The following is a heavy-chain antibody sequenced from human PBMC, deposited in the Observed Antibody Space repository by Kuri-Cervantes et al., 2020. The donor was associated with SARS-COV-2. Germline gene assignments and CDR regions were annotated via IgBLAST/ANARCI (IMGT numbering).Heavy chain of an antibody. J-gene: IGHJ5*02. CDR2: IYYSGST. CDR3: ARLGASYSSYGGWFDP. V-gene: IGHV4-30-4*01. Sequence: SETLSLTCTVSGGSISSGDYYWSWIRQPPGKGLEWIGYIYYSGSTYYNPSLKSRVTISVDTSKNQFSLKLSSVTAADTAVYYCARLGASYSSYGGWFDPWGQGTLVTVSS. D-gene: IGHD5-18*01. CDR1: GGSISSGDYY.